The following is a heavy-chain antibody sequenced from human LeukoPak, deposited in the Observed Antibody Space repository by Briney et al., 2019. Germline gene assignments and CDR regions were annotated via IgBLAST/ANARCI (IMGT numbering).Heavy chain of an antibody. CDR2: IISMLGIT. D-gene: IGHD6-13*01. J-gene: IGHJ2*01. CDR3: ARDLMGAAGPYWYFDL. Sequence: EASVKLSCKTSGGTFSSYGISWVRQAPGQGLEWMGRIISMLGITNYAQKFQGRVTITADTSTSTVYMELSSLRSEDTAVYYCARDLMGAAGPYWYFDLWGRGTLVTVSS. CDR1: GGTFSSYG. V-gene: IGHV1-69*04.